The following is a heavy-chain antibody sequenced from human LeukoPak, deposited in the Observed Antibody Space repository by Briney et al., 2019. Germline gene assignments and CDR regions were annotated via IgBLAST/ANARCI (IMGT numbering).Heavy chain of an antibody. V-gene: IGHV4-34*01. J-gene: IGHJ4*02. CDR3: ARASIFGVVISIDY. D-gene: IGHD3-3*01. CDR1: GGSFSGYY. Sequence: KPSETLSLTCAVYGGSFSGYYWSWIRQPPGKGLEWIGEINHSGSTNYNPSLKSRVTRSVDTSKNQFSLKLSSVTAADTAVYYCARASIFGVVISIDYWGQGTLVTVSS. CDR2: INHSGST.